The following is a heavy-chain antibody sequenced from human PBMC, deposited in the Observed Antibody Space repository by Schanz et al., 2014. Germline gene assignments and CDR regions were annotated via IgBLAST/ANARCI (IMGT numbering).Heavy chain of an antibody. CDR1: GYTFNNHG. CDR3: ARGGFFDSTSFDS. CDR2: INPSGGST. Sequence: QVQLVQSGGEVKKPGASATVSCKASGYTFNNHGISWVRQAPGQGLEWMGIINPSGGSTSYAQKFQGRVTMTRDTSTSTVNMELRSLISDDTAVYYCARGGFFDSTSFDSWGQGTLVTVSS. J-gene: IGHJ4*02. V-gene: IGHV1-46*02. D-gene: IGHD2-2*01.